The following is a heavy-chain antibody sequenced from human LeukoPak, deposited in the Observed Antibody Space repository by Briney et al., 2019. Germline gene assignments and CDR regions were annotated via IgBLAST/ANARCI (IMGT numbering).Heavy chain of an antibody. Sequence: SETLSLTCTVSGGSISSYYWSWLRQPPGKGLEWIGYIYYSGSTHYNPSLKSRVTISVDTSKNQFSLKLSSVTAADTAVYYCARGGITGTNYWGQGTLVTVSS. D-gene: IGHD1-20*01. CDR2: IYYSGST. J-gene: IGHJ4*02. V-gene: IGHV4-59*01. CDR3: ARGGITGTNY. CDR1: GGSISSYY.